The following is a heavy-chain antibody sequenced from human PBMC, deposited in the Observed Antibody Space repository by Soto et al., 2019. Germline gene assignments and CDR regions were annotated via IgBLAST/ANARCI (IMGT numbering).Heavy chain of an antibody. CDR3: ARSESSSWWYFDY. D-gene: IGHD6-13*01. CDR1: GYTFTSYA. Sequence: ASVKVSCKASGYTFTSYAMHWVRQAPGQRLEWMGWINAGNGNTKYSQKFQGRVTITRDTSASTAYMELSSLRSEDTAVYYCARSESSSWWYFDYRGQGTLVTVSS. V-gene: IGHV1-3*01. CDR2: INAGNGNT. J-gene: IGHJ4*02.